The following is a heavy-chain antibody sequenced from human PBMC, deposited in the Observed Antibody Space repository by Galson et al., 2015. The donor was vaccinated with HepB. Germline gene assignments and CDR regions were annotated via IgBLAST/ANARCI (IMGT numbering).Heavy chain of an antibody. CDR2: ISGSGGST. D-gene: IGHD5-18*01. CDR1: GFTFSSYA. V-gene: IGHV3-23*01. Sequence: SLRLSCAASGFTFSSYAMSWVRQAPGKGLEWVSAISGSGGSTYYADSVKGRFTISRDNSENTLYLQMNSLRAEDTAVYYCARSGVDTAMVTKRERGRSAGAVLYFDYWGQGTLVTVSS. CDR3: ARSGVDTAMVTKRERGRSAGAVLYFDY. J-gene: IGHJ4*02.